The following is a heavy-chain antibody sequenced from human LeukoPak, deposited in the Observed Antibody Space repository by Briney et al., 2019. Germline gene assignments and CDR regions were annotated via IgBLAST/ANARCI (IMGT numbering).Heavy chain of an antibody. V-gene: IGHV4-39*01. CDR2: IYYSGST. Sequence: SETLSLTCTVSGGSISSSSYYWGWIRQPPGKGLEWIGSIYYSGSTYYNPSLKSRVTISVDTSKNQFSLKLSSVTAADTAVYYCARRITMIVVVPDNLDAFDIWGQGTMVTVSS. D-gene: IGHD3-22*01. CDR1: GGSISSSSYY. J-gene: IGHJ3*02. CDR3: ARRITMIVVVPDNLDAFDI.